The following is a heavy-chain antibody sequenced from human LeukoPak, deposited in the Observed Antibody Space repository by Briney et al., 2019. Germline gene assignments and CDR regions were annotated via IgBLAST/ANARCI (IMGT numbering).Heavy chain of an antibody. V-gene: IGHV4-30-4*08. Sequence: SQTLSLTCTVSGGSISSGDYYWSWIRQPPGKGLEWIGYIYYSGSTYYNPSLKSRVTISVDTSKNQFSLKLSSVTAADTAVYYCAREVYSGSYFQENWGQGTLVTVSS. CDR1: GGSISSGDYY. J-gene: IGHJ4*02. CDR3: AREVYSGSYFQEN. CDR2: IYYSGST. D-gene: IGHD1-26*01.